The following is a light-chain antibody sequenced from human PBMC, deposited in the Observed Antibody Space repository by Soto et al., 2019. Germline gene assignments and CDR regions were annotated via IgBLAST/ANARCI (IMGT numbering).Light chain of an antibody. CDR1: QSVSSNN. Sequence: EIVLTQSPGTLSLSPGERATLSCRASQSVSSNNLVWYQQKPGQAPRLLIYASSNRATGIPDRFSGSASGTDFTLTINRLEPEDFAVYYCQLYGISPHFGQGTRLEIK. CDR3: QLYGISPH. CDR2: ASS. J-gene: IGKJ5*01. V-gene: IGKV3-20*01.